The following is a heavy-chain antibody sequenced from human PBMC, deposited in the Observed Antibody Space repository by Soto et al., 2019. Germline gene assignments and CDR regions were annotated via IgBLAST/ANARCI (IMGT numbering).Heavy chain of an antibody. CDR3: ARAPPDYSGSVSYEDRPFY. CDR2: IWYDGSNK. J-gene: IGHJ4*02. CDR1: GFTFSSYG. D-gene: IGHD3-10*01. Sequence: QVQLVESGGGVVQPGRSLRLSCAASGFTFSSYGMHWVRQAPGKGLEWVAVIWYDGSNKYYGDSVKGRFTISRDNSKNTLYLQMNSLRVEDTAVYYCARAPPDYSGSVSYEDRPFYWGQGTLVTVSS. V-gene: IGHV3-33*01.